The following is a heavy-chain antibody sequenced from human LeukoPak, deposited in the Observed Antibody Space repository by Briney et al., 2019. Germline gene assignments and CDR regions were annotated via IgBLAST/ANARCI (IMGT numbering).Heavy chain of an antibody. J-gene: IGHJ4*02. CDR2: IFSHGET. V-gene: IGHV3-66*01. D-gene: IGHD2-8*01. Sequence: GGSLRLSCAASGFTVGNNYMIWVRQAPGKGLEWVSLIFSHGETSYADPVKGRFTISRDNSKNMRYRQRNGLRVEDTAVYYCARDPPAVSINTYAWGQGTLVTVSS. CDR1: GFTVGNNY. CDR3: ARDPPAVSINTYA.